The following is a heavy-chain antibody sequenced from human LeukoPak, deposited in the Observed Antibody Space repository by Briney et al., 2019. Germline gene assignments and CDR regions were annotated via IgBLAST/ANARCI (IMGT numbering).Heavy chain of an antibody. V-gene: IGHV3-7*03. CDR2: IKQDGSEK. CDR1: TFTFSNYW. Sequence: QAGGSLRLSCAASTFTFSNYWMSWVRQAPGKGLEWVANIKQDGSEKYYVDSVKGRFTISRDNAKTSLYLQMNSLRAEDTAVYYCVLWFGEFIDYWGQGTLVTVSS. CDR3: VLWFGEFIDY. J-gene: IGHJ4*02. D-gene: IGHD3-10*01.